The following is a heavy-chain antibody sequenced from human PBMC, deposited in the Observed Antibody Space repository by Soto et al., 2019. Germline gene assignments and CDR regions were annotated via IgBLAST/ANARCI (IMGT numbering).Heavy chain of an antibody. CDR1: GFTVSRYA. V-gene: IGHV3-30-3*01. D-gene: IGHD2-8*01. CDR2: ISRDGSSK. CDR3: ARSRNGAVPDSINF. Sequence: LRLSCAASGFTVSRYAMHWVRQARGEGLEWVAVISRDGSSKYYGHSVKGRFTVSRDNSNNTLYLSMTSLRPDDTAVFYCARSRNGAVPDSINFWGQGTLVTVSS. J-gene: IGHJ4*02.